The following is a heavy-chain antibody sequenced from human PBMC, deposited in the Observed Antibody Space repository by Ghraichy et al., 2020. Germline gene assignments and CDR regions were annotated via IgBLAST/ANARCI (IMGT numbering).Heavy chain of an antibody. D-gene: IGHD2-8*01. J-gene: IGHJ6*02. Sequence: GGSLRLSCAASGFTFSSYAMSWVRQAPGKGLEWVSAISGSGGSTYYADSVKGRFTISRDNSKNTLYLQMNSLRAEDTAVYYCAKDLYPGRDYYYYGMDVWRQGTTVTVSS. CDR3: AKDLYPGRDYYYYGMDV. V-gene: IGHV3-23*01. CDR2: ISGSGGST. CDR1: GFTFSSYA.